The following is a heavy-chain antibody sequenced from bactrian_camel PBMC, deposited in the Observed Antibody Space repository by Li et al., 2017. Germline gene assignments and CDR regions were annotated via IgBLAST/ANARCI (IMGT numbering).Heavy chain of an antibody. J-gene: IGHJ4*01. CDR2: IDITGRHT. CDR3: AADEVQVAGTLRLTPQLSWVSAWDY. Sequence: QLVESGGGSVQPGGSLRLSCATSGSGRSFNCMGWVRQITGKEPEIVGAIDITGRHTYYIDLVKGRFTVSQDKPKNTLYLQMESLSPEDTATYYCAADEVQVAGTLRLTPQLSWVSAWDYWGQGTQVTVS. CDR1: GSGRSFNC. V-gene: IGHV3S54*01. D-gene: IGHD6*01.